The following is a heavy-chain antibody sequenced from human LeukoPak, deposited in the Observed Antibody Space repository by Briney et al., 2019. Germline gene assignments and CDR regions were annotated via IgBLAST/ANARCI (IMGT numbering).Heavy chain of an antibody. J-gene: IGHJ4*02. CDR2: IRYDGSNK. D-gene: IGHD1-1*01. Sequence: GGSLRLSCAASGFTFSSYGMHWVRQAPGKGLEWVAFIRYDGSNKYYADSVKGRFTISRDNSKNTLYLQMNSLRAEDTAVYYCAKDGRYPHDYYFDYWGQGTLVTVSS. CDR1: GFTFSSYG. V-gene: IGHV3-30*02. CDR3: AKDGRYPHDYYFDY.